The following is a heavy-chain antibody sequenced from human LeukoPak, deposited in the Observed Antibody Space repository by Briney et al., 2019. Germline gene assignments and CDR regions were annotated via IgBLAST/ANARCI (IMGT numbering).Heavy chain of an antibody. V-gene: IGHV3-74*01. D-gene: IGHD2-15*01. CDR3: VRSYCGGGSCYGRFDP. Sequence: GGSLRLSCAASGFTLSSYGMHWVRQVPGKGLVWVSRINSDGSSTTYADSVKGRFTISRDNAKNTLFLQMNSLRAEDTAIYYCVRSYCGGGSCYGRFDPWGQGTLVTVSS. J-gene: IGHJ5*02. CDR2: INSDGSST. CDR1: GFTLSSYG.